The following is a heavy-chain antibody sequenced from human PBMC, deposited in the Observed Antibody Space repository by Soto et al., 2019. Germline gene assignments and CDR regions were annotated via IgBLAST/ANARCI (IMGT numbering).Heavy chain of an antibody. CDR2: FRESGGTT. Sequence: GGSLILSCAASGFGFTFSTSAMSWVRQAPGKGLEWVSTFRESGGTTHYANSVKGRFTISRDTSKNMLYLQMNSLRAEDTAIYYCAKDSHWAIISPNHDYWGHGTLVTVSS. V-gene: IGHV3-23*01. D-gene: IGHD2-2*01. J-gene: IGHJ4*01. CDR3: AKDSHWAIISPNHDY. CDR1: GFGFTFSTSA.